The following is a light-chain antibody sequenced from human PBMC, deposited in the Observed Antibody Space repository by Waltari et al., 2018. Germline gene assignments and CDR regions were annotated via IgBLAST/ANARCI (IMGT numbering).Light chain of an antibody. CDR3: QQYSSYPFS. V-gene: IGKV1-5*03. CDR1: QNVGTW. J-gene: IGKJ2*03. CDR2: RTS. Sequence: DIQMTQSPSTLSASVGDRVTVTCRASQNVGTWLAWYERKPGKAPRLLIYRTSTLESGVSSKFNGSGTGTEFTLTISSLQPDDFATYYCQQYSSYPFSFGQGTRLEIK.